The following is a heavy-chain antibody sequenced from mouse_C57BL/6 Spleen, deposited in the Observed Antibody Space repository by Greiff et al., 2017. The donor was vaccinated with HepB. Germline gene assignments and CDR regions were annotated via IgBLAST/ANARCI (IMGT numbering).Heavy chain of an antibody. D-gene: IGHD2-3*01. CDR3: ARSDGYYGY. J-gene: IGHJ2*01. CDR2: IDPSDSYT. Sequence: QVQLKQPGAELVKPGASVKLSCKASGYTFTSYWMQWVKQRPGQGLEWIGEIDPSDSYTNYNQKFKGKATLTVDTSSSTAYMQLSSLTSEDSAVYYCARSDGYYGYWGQGTTLTVSS. CDR1: GYTFTSYW. V-gene: IGHV1-50*01.